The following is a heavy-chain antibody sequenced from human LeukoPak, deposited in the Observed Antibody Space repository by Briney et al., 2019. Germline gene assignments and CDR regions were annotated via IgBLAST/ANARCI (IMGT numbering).Heavy chain of an antibody. CDR1: GFTFSSYS. V-gene: IGHV3-48*01. D-gene: IGHD1-14*01. CDR2: ISSSSSTI. J-gene: IGHJ3*02. Sequence: GGSLRLSCAASGFTFSSYSMNWVRQAPGKGLEWVSYISSSSSTIYYADSVKGRFTMSRDNAKNSLYLQMNSLRAEDTAVYYCARDSGYNTFDIWGRGAMVTVSS. CDR3: ARDSGYNTFDI.